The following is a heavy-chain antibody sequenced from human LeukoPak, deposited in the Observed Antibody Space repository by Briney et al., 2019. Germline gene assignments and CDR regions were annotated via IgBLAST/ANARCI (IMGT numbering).Heavy chain of an antibody. Sequence: PGGSLRLSCAASGFTFSDYYMSWIRQAPGKGLEWVSYISSSSSYTNYADSVKGRFTISRDNAKNSLYLQMNSLRAEDTAVYCCAREVTEVTYGMDVWGQGTTVTVSS. D-gene: IGHD1-14*01. CDR2: ISSSSSYT. V-gene: IGHV3-11*05. CDR1: GFTFSDYY. CDR3: AREVTEVTYGMDV. J-gene: IGHJ6*02.